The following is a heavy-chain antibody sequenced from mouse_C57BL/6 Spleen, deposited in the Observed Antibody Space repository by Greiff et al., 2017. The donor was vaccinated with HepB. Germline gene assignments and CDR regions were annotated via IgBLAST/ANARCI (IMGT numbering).Heavy chain of an antibody. CDR1: GYTFTSYW. V-gene: IGHV1-55*01. D-gene: IGHD4-1*01. CDR2: IYPGSGST. J-gene: IGHJ4*01. CDR3: ARGELGRGYAMDY. Sequence: VQLQQSGAELVKPGASVKMSCKASGYTFTSYWITWVKQRPGQGLEWIGDIYPGSGSTNYNEKFKSKATLTVDTSSSTAYMQLSSLTSEDSAVYYCARGELGRGYAMDYWGQGTSVTVSS.